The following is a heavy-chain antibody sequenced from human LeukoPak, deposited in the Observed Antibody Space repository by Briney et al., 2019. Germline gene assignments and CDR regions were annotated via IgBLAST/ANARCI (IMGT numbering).Heavy chain of an antibody. V-gene: IGHV4-59*01. CDR3: ARVRLLWFGEPLYGMDV. CDR2: TYYSGST. D-gene: IGHD3-10*01. J-gene: IGHJ6*02. Sequence: SETLSLTCTVSGGSISSYYWSWIRQPPGKGLEWIGYTYYSGSTNYNPSLKSRVTISVDTSKNQFSLKLSSVTAADTAVYYCARVRLLWFGEPLYGMDVWGQGTTVTVSS. CDR1: GGSISSYY.